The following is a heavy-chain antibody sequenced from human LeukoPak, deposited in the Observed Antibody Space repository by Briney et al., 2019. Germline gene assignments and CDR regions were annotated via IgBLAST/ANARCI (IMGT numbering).Heavy chain of an antibody. CDR3: AREDADYVSMVCMDV. D-gene: IGHD3-16*01. CDR1: GFTFSSYS. J-gene: IGHJ6*03. V-gene: IGHV3-21*01. Sequence: MPGGSLRLSCAASGFTFSSYSMNWVRQAPGKGLEWVSSISSSGGHIYYADSVKGRFTISRDNAKNSLYLQMNSLRAEDTAVYYCAREDADYVSMVCMDVWGKGTTVTVSS. CDR2: ISSSGGHI.